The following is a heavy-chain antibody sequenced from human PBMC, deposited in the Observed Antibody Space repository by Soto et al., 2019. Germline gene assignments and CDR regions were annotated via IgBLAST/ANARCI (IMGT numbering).Heavy chain of an antibody. D-gene: IGHD2-15*01. CDR2: INHSGST. J-gene: IGHJ4*02. CDR3: ARHYAVVLYHFDY. Sequence: SETLSLTCAVYGGSFSGYYWSWIRQPPGKGLEWIGEINHSGSTNYNPSLKSRVTTSVDTSKNQFSLKLSSVTAADTAVYYCARHYAVVLYHFDYWGLGTLVTVSS. CDR1: GGSFSGYY. V-gene: IGHV4-34*01.